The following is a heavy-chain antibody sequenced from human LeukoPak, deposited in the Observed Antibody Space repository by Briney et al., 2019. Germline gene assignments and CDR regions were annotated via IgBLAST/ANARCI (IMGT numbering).Heavy chain of an antibody. CDR2: IYYSGST. CDR1: GDSISSDGYY. Sequence: PSQTLSLTCTVSGDSISSDGYYWSWIHQHPGKGLEWIGYIYYSGSTYYNPSLMSRLTISLDTSENQFSLKLSSVTAADTAVYYCARADNQGYFDYWGQGSLVTVSS. V-gene: IGHV4-31*03. CDR3: ARADNQGYFDY. J-gene: IGHJ4*02. D-gene: IGHD1-1*01.